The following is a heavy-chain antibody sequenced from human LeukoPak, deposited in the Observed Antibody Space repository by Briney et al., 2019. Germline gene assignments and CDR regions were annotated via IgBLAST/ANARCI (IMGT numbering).Heavy chain of an antibody. Sequence: SETLSLTCTVSGGSISSYYWSWIRQPPGKGLEWIRYIYYSGSTNYNPSLKSRVTISVDTSKNQFSLKLSSVTAADTAVYYCARHHGSGSFHFDYWGQGTLVTVSS. CDR3: ARHHGSGSFHFDY. J-gene: IGHJ4*02. D-gene: IGHD3-10*01. V-gene: IGHV4-59*01. CDR1: GGSISSYY. CDR2: IYYSGST.